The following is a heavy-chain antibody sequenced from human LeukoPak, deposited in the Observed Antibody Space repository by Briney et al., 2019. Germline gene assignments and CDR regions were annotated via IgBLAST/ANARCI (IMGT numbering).Heavy chain of an antibody. J-gene: IGHJ4*02. V-gene: IGHV3-23*01. D-gene: IGHD2-15*01. CDR2: ISVSGGST. CDR3: ATPRGIVVVVAAPSFDF. Sequence: GGSPRLSCAASGFTFSSYAMSWVRQAPGKGLEWVSSISVSGGSTYYADSVKGRFTVSRDNSKNTLYLQMSSLRADDTAVYYCATPRGIVVVVAAPSFDFWGQGTLVTVSS. CDR1: GFTFSSYA.